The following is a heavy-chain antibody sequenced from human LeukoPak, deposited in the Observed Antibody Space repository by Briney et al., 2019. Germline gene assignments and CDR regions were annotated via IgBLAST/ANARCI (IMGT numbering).Heavy chain of an antibody. V-gene: IGHV3-30-3*01. CDR1: GFTFSSYA. CDR3: ARDQLPQQWLLYYYYGMDV. D-gene: IGHD6-19*01. CDR2: ISYDGGNK. Sequence: PGGSLRLSCAASGFTFSSYAMHWVRQAPGKGLEWVAVISYDGGNKYYADSVKGRFTISRDNSKNTLYLQMNSLRAEDTAVYYCARDQLPQQWLLYYYYGMDVWGQGTTVTVSS. J-gene: IGHJ6*02.